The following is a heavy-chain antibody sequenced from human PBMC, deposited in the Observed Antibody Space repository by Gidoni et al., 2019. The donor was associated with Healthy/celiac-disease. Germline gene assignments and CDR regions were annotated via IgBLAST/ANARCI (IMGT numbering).Heavy chain of an antibody. V-gene: IGHV4-38-2*01. CDR1: GYSISSGYY. J-gene: IGHJ4*02. CDR2: IYHSGST. Sequence: QVQLQESGPGLVKPSETLSLTCAVSGYSISSGYYWGWIRQPPGKGLEWIGSIYHSGSTYYNPSLKSRVTISVDTSKNQFSLKLSSVTAADTAVYYCASGVLSGFFDYWGQGTLVTVSS. CDR3: ASGVLSGFFDY. D-gene: IGHD2-2*01.